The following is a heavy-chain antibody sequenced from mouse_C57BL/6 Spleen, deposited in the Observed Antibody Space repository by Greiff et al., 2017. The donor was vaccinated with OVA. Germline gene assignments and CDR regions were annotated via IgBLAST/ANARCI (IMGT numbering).Heavy chain of an antibody. CDR1: GFSFTSYG. CDR2: IWSDGST. Sequence: VQLLESGPGLVEPSQCLSITCTVSGFSFTSYGVHWVRQPPGKGLEWLAFIWSDGSTIYNSALKSSLVISKDNSKSQVFLKMNSLQTDDTAMYYCARHVDFYYNAMDYWGQGTSVTVSS. V-gene: IGHV2-6-1*01. J-gene: IGHJ4*01. CDR3: ARHVDFYYNAMDY.